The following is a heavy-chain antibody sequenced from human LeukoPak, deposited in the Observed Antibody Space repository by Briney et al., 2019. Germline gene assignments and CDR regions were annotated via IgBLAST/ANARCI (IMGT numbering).Heavy chain of an antibody. CDR1: GFTFRRYA. Sequence: PGGSLRLSCAPSGFTFRRYAMHWVRHAPRKGLEYVSAISGNGVSTYYANSVKGRFTIPRDNSKNTLFLQMGSLRAEDMAVYYCARPRCSGGTCYSVRVYFDYWGQGTLVTVSS. J-gene: IGHJ4*02. CDR2: ISGNGVST. D-gene: IGHD2-15*01. CDR3: ARPRCSGGTCYSVRVYFDY. V-gene: IGHV3-64*01.